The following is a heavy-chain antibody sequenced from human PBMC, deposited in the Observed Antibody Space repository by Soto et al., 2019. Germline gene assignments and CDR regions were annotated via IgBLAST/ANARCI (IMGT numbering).Heavy chain of an antibody. CDR2: VYCDDDR. Sequence: QITLKESGPTLVEPTQTLTLNCTFSGFSFTTTGVGVGWIRQPPGKPLEGLALVYCDDDRRYLPSLRSRLTVTKDTSKTQVLLTMTNLDPGDTATYYCAPTPGGYCSRGSCYFDHGGKGTLVTVSS. D-gene: IGHD2-15*01. J-gene: IGHJ4*02. CDR3: APTPGGYCSRGSCYFDH. V-gene: IGHV2-5*02. CDR1: GFSFTTTGVG.